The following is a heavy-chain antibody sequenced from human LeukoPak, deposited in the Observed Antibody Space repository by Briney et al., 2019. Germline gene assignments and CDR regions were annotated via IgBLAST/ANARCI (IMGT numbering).Heavy chain of an antibody. CDR3: AREPSTVTDRETDY. CDR2: INHSGST. Sequence: SETLSLTCAVYGGSFSGYYWSWIRQPPGKGLEWIGEINHSGSTNYNPSLKSRVTISVDTSKNQFSLKLSSVTAADTAVYYCAREPSTVTDRETDYWGQGTLVTVSS. CDR1: GGSFSGYY. J-gene: IGHJ4*02. V-gene: IGHV4-34*01. D-gene: IGHD4-17*01.